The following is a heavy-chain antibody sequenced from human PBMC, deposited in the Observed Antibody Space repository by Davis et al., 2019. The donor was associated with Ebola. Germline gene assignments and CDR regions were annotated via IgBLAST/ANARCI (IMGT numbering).Heavy chain of an antibody. CDR3: ARLPVRDSWSLLEGGY. J-gene: IGHJ4*02. Sequence: SETLSLTCAVSGYSISSSNWWGWFRQPPGKGLEWIGYIYFTGSRYNNPSLKSRVTMSVDMSKNQFSLKLCSVTAVDTAVYYCARLPVRDSWSLLEGGYWGQGTLVTVSS. CDR1: GYSISSSNW. CDR2: IYFTGSR. D-gene: IGHD1-26*01. V-gene: IGHV4-28*01.